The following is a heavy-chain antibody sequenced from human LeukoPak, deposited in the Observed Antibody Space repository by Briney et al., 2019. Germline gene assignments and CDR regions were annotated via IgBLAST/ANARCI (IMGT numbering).Heavy chain of an antibody. D-gene: IGHD4-17*01. CDR3: ARRPRDYGDNWFDP. CDR2: IYPGDSET. V-gene: IGHV5-51*01. CDR1: GYSFTSYW. J-gene: IGHJ5*02. Sequence: GDSLKISCKGSGYSFTSYWSGGVRQMPGKGLEWMGIIYPGDSETRYSPCFQRQVTISADRSISTASPQWSSLKASDTAMYYCARRPRDYGDNWFDPWGQGTLVTVSS.